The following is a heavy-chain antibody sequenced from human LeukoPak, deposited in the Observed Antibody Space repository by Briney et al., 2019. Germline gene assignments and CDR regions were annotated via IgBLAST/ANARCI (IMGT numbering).Heavy chain of an antibody. V-gene: IGHV1-2*02. CDR2: FNPNGGGT. J-gene: IGHJ5*02. CDR3: ARGGITMVQGVIIRNWFDP. CDR1: GYTFTVYY. Sequence: ASVKVSCKSSGYTFTVYYMHWVRQAPGQGLEWMGLFNPNGGGTNYAQKFQGRVTMTRDTSISTAYMELSRLKSDDTAVYYCARGGITMVQGVIIRNWFDPWGQGTLVTVSS. D-gene: IGHD3-10*01.